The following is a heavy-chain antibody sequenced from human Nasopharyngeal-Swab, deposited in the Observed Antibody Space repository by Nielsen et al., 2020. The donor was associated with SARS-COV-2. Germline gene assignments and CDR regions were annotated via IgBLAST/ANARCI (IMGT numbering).Heavy chain of an antibody. V-gene: IGHV3-48*01. D-gene: IGHD5-18*01. CDR1: GFTSSSYS. Sequence: GGSLRLSCVASGFTSSSYSMNWVRQAPGKGLEWVSYISSSSSTIYYADSVKGRFTISRDNAKNSLYLQMNSLRAEDTAVYYCARDQYSYGAYQIDYWGQGTLVTVSS. J-gene: IGHJ4*02. CDR3: ARDQYSYGAYQIDY. CDR2: ISSSSSTI.